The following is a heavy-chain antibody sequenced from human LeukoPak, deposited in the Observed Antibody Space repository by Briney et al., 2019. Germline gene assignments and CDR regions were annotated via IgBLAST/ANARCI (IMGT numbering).Heavy chain of an antibody. CDR2: IGGDGGTT. CDR1: GFTFSGYA. Sequence: GGSLRLSCSASGFTFSGYAMHWVRQAPGKRLEYVSVIGGDGGTTYYSDSVKGRFTNSRDNSKNTLFLQMSSLRVEDTAVYYCVRDSYGFDYWGQGTLVTVSS. V-gene: IGHV3-64D*09. D-gene: IGHD3-16*01. J-gene: IGHJ4*02. CDR3: VRDSYGFDY.